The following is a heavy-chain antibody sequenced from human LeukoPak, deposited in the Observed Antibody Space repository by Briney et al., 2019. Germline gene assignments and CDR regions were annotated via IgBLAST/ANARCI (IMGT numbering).Heavy chain of an antibody. D-gene: IGHD2-2*01. CDR1: GGTFSSYA. CDR2: IIPIFGTA. V-gene: IGHV1-69*05. Sequence: ASVTVSCKASGGTFSSYAISWVRQAPGQGLEWMGGIIPIFGTANYAQKFQGRVTITTDESTSTAYMELSSLRSEDTAVYYCARSLVPAAYHYYYYYMDVWGKGTTVTVSS. CDR3: ARSLVPAAYHYYYYYMDV. J-gene: IGHJ6*03.